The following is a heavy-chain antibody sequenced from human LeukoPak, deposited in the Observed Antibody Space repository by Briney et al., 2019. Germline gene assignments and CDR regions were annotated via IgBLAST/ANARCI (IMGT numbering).Heavy chain of an antibody. CDR1: EFTFSDYY. V-gene: IGHV3-11*01. Sequence: GGSLRLSCAASEFTFSDYYMSWIRQAPGEGLERVSYISSSGTTIYYADSVKGRFTISRDNAKNSLYLQMNSLRAEDTAVYYCAREGSSSSSYYYYMDVWGKGTTVTVSS. CDR3: AREGSSSSSYYYYMDV. CDR2: ISSSGTTI. D-gene: IGHD6-6*01. J-gene: IGHJ6*03.